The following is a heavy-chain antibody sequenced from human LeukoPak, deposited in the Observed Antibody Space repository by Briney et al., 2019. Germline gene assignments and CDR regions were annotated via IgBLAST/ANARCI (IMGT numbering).Heavy chain of an antibody. CDR2: ISYDGSNK. J-gene: IGHJ2*01. D-gene: IGHD4-17*01. CDR1: GFTFSSYA. CDR3: ARTYGDYDWYFDL. V-gene: IGHV3-30-3*01. Sequence: PGGSLRLSCAASGFTFSSYAMHWVRQAPGKGLEWVAVISYDGSNKYYTDSVQGRFTISRDNSKNSLYLQMNSLRAEDTAVYYCARTYGDYDWYFDLWGRGTLVTVSS.